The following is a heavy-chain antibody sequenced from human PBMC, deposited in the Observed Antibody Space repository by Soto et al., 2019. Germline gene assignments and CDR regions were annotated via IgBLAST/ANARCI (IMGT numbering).Heavy chain of an antibody. Sequence: QVQLVQSGAEVKKPGSSVKVSCKASGGTFSSYAISWVRQAPGQGLEWMGGIIPISGTANYAQKFHGRVTITADESTNTAYMELSSLRSEDTAVYYCARSQGSSTSLEIYYYYYYGMDVWGQGTTVTVSS. J-gene: IGHJ6*02. V-gene: IGHV1-69*01. CDR2: IIPISGTA. CDR1: GGTFSSYA. CDR3: ARSQGSSTSLEIYYYYYYGMDV. D-gene: IGHD2-2*01.